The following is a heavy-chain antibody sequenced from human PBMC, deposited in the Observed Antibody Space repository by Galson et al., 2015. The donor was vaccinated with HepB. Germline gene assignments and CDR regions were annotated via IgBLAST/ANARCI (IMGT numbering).Heavy chain of an antibody. Sequence: SVKVSCKVSGYTLTELSMHWVRQAPGKGLEWMGGFDPEDGETIYAQKFQGRVTMTEDTSTDTAYMELSSLRSEDTAVYYCASFSGIVGPPGAFDIWGQGTMVTVSS. CDR3: ASFSGIVGPPGAFDI. V-gene: IGHV1-24*01. D-gene: IGHD1-26*01. J-gene: IGHJ3*02. CDR1: GYTLTELS. CDR2: FDPEDGET.